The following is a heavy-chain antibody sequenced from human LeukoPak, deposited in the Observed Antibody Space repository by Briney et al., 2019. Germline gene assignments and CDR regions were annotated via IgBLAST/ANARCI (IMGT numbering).Heavy chain of an antibody. CDR3: ARPEYSGYDFDY. Sequence: ASVKVSCKASGYTFTSYDINWVRQATGQGLEWMGWVNPNSGNTGYAQKFQGRVTMTRNTSISTAYMELSSLRSEDTAVYYCARPEYSGYDFDYWGQGTLVTVSS. D-gene: IGHD5-12*01. CDR2: VNPNSGNT. J-gene: IGHJ4*02. CDR1: GYTFTSYD. V-gene: IGHV1-8*01.